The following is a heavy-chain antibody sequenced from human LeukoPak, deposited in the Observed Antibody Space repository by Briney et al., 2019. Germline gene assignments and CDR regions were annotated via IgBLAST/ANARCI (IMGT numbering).Heavy chain of an antibody. V-gene: IGHV4-39*07. CDR1: GGSISSSSYY. Sequence: SETLSLTCTVSGGSISSSSYYWGWIRQPPGKGLEWIGSIYYSGSTYYNPSLKSRVTISVDTSKNQFSLKLSSVTAAGTAVYYCARDHNYYDSSGLYYFDYWGQGTLVTVSS. J-gene: IGHJ4*02. CDR3: ARDHNYYDSSGLYYFDY. CDR2: IYYSGST. D-gene: IGHD3-22*01.